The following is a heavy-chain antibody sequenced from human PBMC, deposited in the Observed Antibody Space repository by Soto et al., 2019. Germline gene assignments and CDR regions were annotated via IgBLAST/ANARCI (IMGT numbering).Heavy chain of an antibody. J-gene: IGHJ5*02. D-gene: IGHD1-7*01. CDR2: IYYSGST. V-gene: IGHV4-59*01. CDR1: GGSISSYD. CDR3: ARDLTGSNAWVDWFDP. Sequence: SETLSLTCTVSGGSISSYDWSWIRQPPGKGLEWIGYIYYSGSTNYNPSLKSRVTISVDTSKNQFSLKLSSVTAADTAVYYCARDLTGSNAWVDWFDPWGQGTLVTVSS.